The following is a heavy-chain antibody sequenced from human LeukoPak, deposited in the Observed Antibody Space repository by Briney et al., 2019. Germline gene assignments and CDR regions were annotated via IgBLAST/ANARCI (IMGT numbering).Heavy chain of an antibody. D-gene: IGHD6-13*01. V-gene: IGHV4-59*01. Sequence: SETLSLTCTVSGGSISSYYWSWIRQPPGKELEWIGYIYYNGNTNYNPSLNSRVTTSVDTSKNQFSLRLSSVTAADTAVYYCARGGSSSSLNHFDYWGQGTLVTVSS. CDR1: GGSISSYY. CDR2: IYYNGNT. J-gene: IGHJ4*02. CDR3: ARGGSSSSLNHFDY.